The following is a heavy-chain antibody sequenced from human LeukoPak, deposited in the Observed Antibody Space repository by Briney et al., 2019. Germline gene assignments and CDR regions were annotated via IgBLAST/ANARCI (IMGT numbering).Heavy chain of an antibody. J-gene: IGHJ4*02. CDR3: TRVIVAVPGYFDYFDF. V-gene: IGHV3-7*01. Sequence: GGSLRLSCAASGFTFSSYAMSWVRQAPGKGLEWVANINEDGSNKWHLGSVKGRFTVSRDNARNSLYLQMNSLRVEDTAVYYCTRVIVAVPGYFDYFDFWGQGILVTVSS. CDR1: GFTFSSYA. D-gene: IGHD6-19*01. CDR2: INEDGSNK.